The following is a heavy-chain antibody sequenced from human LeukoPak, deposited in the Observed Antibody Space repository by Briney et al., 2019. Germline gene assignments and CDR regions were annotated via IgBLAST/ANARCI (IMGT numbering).Heavy chain of an antibody. CDR3: ARLFAGSDSYLDY. J-gene: IGHJ4*02. CDR2: INAGNGNT. CDR1: GYTFTSYA. Sequence: ASVKVSCKASGYTFTSYAMHWVRQAPGQRLEWMGWINAGNGNTKYSQKFQGRVTITRDTSASTAYMELSSLRSEDTAVHYCARLFAGSDSYLDYWGQGTLVTVSS. D-gene: IGHD2-21*02. V-gene: IGHV1-3*01.